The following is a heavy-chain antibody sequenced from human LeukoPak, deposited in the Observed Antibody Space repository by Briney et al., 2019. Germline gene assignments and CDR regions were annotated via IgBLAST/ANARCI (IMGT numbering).Heavy chain of an antibody. Sequence: PSETLSLTCTVSGGSIRSYYWSWIRQPPGKGLEWIGYIYYSGNTNYNPSLKSRVTISVDTSKNQFSLKLSSVTAADTAVYYCARDLTYYYGSGSYPWFDPWGQGTLVTVSS. CDR2: IYYSGNT. CDR3: ARDLTYYYGSGSYPWFDP. V-gene: IGHV4-59*01. CDR1: GGSIRSYY. D-gene: IGHD3-10*01. J-gene: IGHJ5*02.